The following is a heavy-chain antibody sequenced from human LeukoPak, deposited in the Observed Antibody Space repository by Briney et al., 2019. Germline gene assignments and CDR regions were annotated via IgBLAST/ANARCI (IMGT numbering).Heavy chain of an antibody. CDR2: IYYSGST. CDR1: GGSVSSYY. V-gene: IGHV4-59*02. CDR3: ARGLRDSSGWWGWFDP. J-gene: IGHJ5*02. D-gene: IGHD6-19*01. Sequence: ASETLSLTCTVSGGSVSSYYWSWIRQPPGKGLEWIGYIYYSGSTNYNPSPKTRATISVDASKKQFSLKVTSVTAADTAVYYCARGLRDSSGWWGWFDPWGPGTLVTVSS.